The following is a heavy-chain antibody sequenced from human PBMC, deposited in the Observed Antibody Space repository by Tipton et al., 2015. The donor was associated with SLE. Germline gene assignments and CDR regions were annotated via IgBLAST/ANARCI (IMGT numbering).Heavy chain of an antibody. J-gene: IGHJ2*01. CDR2: IYYSGST. Sequence: TLSLTCTVSGGHISRSSYYWGWIRQPPGKGLEGIGSIYYSGSTYYNPSPKSRVAISVDTSKNQFSLKLSSVTAADTAVYYCARDSRLHWYFDLWGRGTLVTVSS. CDR3: ARDSRLHWYFDL. CDR1: GGHISRSSYY. D-gene: IGHD2-2*01. V-gene: IGHV4-39*07.